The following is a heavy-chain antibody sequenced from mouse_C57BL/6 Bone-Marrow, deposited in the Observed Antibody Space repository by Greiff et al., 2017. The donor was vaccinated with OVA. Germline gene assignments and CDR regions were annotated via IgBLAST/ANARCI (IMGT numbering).Heavy chain of an antibody. J-gene: IGHJ2*01. CDR1: GYTFTSYG. CDR2: IYPRSGNT. D-gene: IGHD1-1*01. CDR3: ARRDYYGSSYEDYFDY. V-gene: IGHV1-81*01. Sequence: LQESGAELARPGASVKLSCKASGYTFTSYGISWVKQRTGQGLEWIGEIYPRSGNTYYNEKFKGKATLTADKSSSTAYMELRSLTSEDSAVYFCARRDYYGSSYEDYFDYWGQGTTLTVSS.